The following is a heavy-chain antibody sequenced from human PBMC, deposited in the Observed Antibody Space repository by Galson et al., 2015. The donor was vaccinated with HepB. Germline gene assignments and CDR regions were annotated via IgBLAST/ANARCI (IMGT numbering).Heavy chain of an antibody. D-gene: IGHD3-10*01. Sequence: SVKVSCKASGYTFSDYFIYWVRQAPGQGLEWMGRLNPKSGGANYAPKFQGRVTTTRDMSISTAYMELNSLRFDDTAMYFCARATITMVQVYHRDVWGKGTTVIVSS. CDR2: LNPKSGGA. V-gene: IGHV1-2*06. CDR3: ARATITMVQVYHRDV. CDR1: GYTFSDYF. J-gene: IGHJ6*03.